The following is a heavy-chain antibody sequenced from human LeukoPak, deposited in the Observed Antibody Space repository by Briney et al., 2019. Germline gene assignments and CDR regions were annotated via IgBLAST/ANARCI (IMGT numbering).Heavy chain of an antibody. D-gene: IGHD4-23*01. CDR3: ARPVPYGGTTIGSDAFDV. CDR1: GGSISSNSRY. CDR2: IFYSGDT. V-gene: IGHV4-39*01. J-gene: IGHJ3*01. Sequence: SETLSLTCTVSGGSISSNSRYWGWIRQPPGKGLEWIGSIFYSGDTYYNPSLKSRVIISVDTSNNQFSLKVTSVTAADTAVYYCARPVPYGGTTIGSDAFDVWGQGTKVTVSS.